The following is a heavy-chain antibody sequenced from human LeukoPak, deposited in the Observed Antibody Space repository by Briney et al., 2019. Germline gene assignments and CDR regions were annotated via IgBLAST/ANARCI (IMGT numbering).Heavy chain of an antibody. CDR1: GFTLSSFW. D-gene: IGHD1-20*01. V-gene: IGHV3-7*01. Sequence: RGSLRLSCAASGFTLSSFWMAWVRQAPGKGLEWVANIKQDGSIQYYGDSVKGRFTISRDNATNSLYLQMNSLRAEDTAVYYCAKGRITGTFVDYWGQGTLVTVSS. J-gene: IGHJ4*02. CDR2: IKQDGSIQ. CDR3: AKGRITGTFVDY.